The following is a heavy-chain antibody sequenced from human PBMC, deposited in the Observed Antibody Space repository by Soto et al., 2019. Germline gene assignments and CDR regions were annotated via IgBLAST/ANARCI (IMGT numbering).Heavy chain of an antibody. CDR2: IDPSDSYT. J-gene: IGHJ4*02. V-gene: IGHV5-10-1*01. Sequence: PGESLKISCKGSGYSFTSYWISWVRQMPGKGLEWMGRIDPSDSYTNYSPSFQGHVTISADKSISTAYLQWSSLKASDTAMYYYARRYYDILTGYYSDYWGQGTLVTVSS. CDR3: ARRYYDILTGYYSDY. CDR1: GYSFTSYW. D-gene: IGHD3-9*01.